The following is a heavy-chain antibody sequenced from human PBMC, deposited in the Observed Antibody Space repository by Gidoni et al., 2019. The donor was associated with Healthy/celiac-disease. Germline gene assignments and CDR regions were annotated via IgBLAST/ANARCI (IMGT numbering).Heavy chain of an antibody. CDR2: IKSKTDGGTT. J-gene: IGHJ5*02. CDR1: GFTFSNAC. Sequence: EVQLVESGGGLVKPGGSLRLSSAASGFTFSNACMSWVRQARGKGLEWVGRIKSKTDGGTTDYAAPVKGRFTISRDDSKNTLYLQMNSLKTEDTAVYYCTTANGRAKAGLRWGTKWFDPWGQGTLVTVSS. D-gene: IGHD4-17*01. V-gene: IGHV3-15*01. CDR3: TTANGRAKAGLRWGTKWFDP.